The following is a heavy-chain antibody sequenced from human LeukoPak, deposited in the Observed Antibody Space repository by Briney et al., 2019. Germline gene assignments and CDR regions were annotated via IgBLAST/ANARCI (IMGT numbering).Heavy chain of an antibody. J-gene: IGHJ6*03. CDR2: IYYSGST. CDR3: ARGRKSWLQQRLDYYHYMDV. Sequence: SETLSLTCTVSGGSISSGDYYWSWIRQPPGKGLEWIGYIYYSGSTYYNPSLKSRVTISVDTSKNQFSLKLSSVTAADTAVYYCARGRKSWLQQRLDYYHYMDVWGKGTTVTVSS. V-gene: IGHV4-30-4*08. D-gene: IGHD6-25*01. CDR1: GGSISSGDYY.